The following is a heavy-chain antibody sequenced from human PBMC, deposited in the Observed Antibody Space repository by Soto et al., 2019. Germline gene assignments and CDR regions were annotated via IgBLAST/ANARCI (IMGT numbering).Heavy chain of an antibody. CDR2: LYPGDSDT. Sequence: GESLKISCKGSGYSFTSSWIGRVRQMPGKGLEWMGILYPGDSDTRYSPSFQGQVTISADKSISTAYLQWSSLKASDTAMYYCARVDPIGPNWFDPWGQGTLVPVSS. D-gene: IGHD5-12*01. CDR3: ARVDPIGPNWFDP. V-gene: IGHV5-51*01. CDR1: GYSFTSSW. J-gene: IGHJ5*02.